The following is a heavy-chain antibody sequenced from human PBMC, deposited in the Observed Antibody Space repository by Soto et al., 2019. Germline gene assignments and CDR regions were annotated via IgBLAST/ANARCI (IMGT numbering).Heavy chain of an antibody. CDR1: GGTFSSYT. Sequence: GASVKVSCKASGGTFSSYTISWVRQAPGQGLEWMGRIIPILGIANYAQKFQGRVTITADKSTSTAYMELSSLRSEDTAVYYCARGIAAAGTNWFDPWGQGTLVNVSS. V-gene: IGHV1-69*02. CDR2: IIPILGIA. CDR3: ARGIAAAGTNWFDP. D-gene: IGHD6-13*01. J-gene: IGHJ5*02.